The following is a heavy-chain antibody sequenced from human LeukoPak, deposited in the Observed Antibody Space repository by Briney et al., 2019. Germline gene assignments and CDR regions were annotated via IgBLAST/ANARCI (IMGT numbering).Heavy chain of an antibody. CDR3: AREAVTIFGLVRTQTTKGPHRFDP. CDR2: INPSGGST. Sequence: WASVKVSCKASGYTFTSYYMHWVRQAPGQGLEWMGIINPSGGSTSYAQKFQGRVTMTRDMSTSTVYMVLSSLRSEDTAVYYCAREAVTIFGLVRTQTTKGPHRFDPWGQGTLVTVSS. CDR1: GYTFTSYY. J-gene: IGHJ5*02. V-gene: IGHV1-46*01. D-gene: IGHD3-3*01.